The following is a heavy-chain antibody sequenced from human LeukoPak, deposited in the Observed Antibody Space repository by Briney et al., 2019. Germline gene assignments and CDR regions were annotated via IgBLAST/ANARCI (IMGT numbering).Heavy chain of an antibody. CDR1: GGSFSGYY. Sequence: PSETLSLTCAVYGGSFSGYYWSWIRQPPGKGLEWIGEINHSGSTNYNPSLKSRVTISVDTSKNQFSLKLSSVTAADTAVYYCARGPETDYYVSSGWDNWFDPWGQGTLVTVSS. V-gene: IGHV4-34*01. CDR3: ARGPETDYYVSSGWDNWFDP. D-gene: IGHD3-22*01. J-gene: IGHJ5*02. CDR2: INHSGST.